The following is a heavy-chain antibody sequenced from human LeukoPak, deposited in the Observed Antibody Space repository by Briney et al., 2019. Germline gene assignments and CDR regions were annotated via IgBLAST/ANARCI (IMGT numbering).Heavy chain of an antibody. Sequence: SETLSLTCAASGGSISSDHWWSWVRQPPGKGLEWIGEISHRGSTNYSPSLKSRVTISVDKSKIQFSLRLSSVTAADTAVYYCARAFWGGSGTYYNRNFDYWGQGTLVTVSS. CDR1: GGSISSDHW. J-gene: IGHJ4*02. D-gene: IGHD3-10*01. CDR3: ARAFWGGSGTYYNRNFDY. V-gene: IGHV4-4*02. CDR2: ISHRGST.